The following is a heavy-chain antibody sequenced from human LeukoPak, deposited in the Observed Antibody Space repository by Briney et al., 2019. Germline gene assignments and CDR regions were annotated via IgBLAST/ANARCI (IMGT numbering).Heavy chain of an antibody. CDR2: IYSGGST. CDR3: ARGGIAARQTYFDY. D-gene: IGHD6-6*01. J-gene: IGHJ4*02. V-gene: IGHV3-66*01. Sequence: PGGSLRLSCVASGFTFSKYTMSWVRQAPGKGLEWVSVIYSGGSTYYADSVKGRFTISRDNSKNTLYLQMNSLRAEDTAVYYCARGGIAARQTYFDYWGQGTLVTVSS. CDR1: GFTFSKYT.